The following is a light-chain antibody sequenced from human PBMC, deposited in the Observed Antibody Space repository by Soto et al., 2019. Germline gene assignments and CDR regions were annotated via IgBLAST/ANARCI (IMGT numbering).Light chain of an antibody. Sequence: SLLTQPASVSGSPGQSITISCTGTSSDVGSYNFVSWYQQHPGKAPKLMIYEVSKRPSGVSNRFSGSKSGNTASLTISGLQAEDEADYYCCSYAGSSTFYVFGTGTKVTV. CDR3: CSYAGSSTFYV. CDR1: SSDVGSYNF. CDR2: EVS. V-gene: IGLV2-23*02. J-gene: IGLJ1*01.